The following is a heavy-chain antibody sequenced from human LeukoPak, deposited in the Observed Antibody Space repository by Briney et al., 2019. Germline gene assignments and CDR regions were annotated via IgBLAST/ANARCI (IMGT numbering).Heavy chain of an antibody. V-gene: IGHV3-21*01. Sequence: KSGGSLRLSCAASGFTFSSYSMNWVRQAPGKGLEWVSACSSSGTYIYYTDSVKGRFTVSRDNAKNSVFLQLNSLRAEDTAVYYCARVSIWFGTTEHGMDVWGQGTTVTVSS. CDR2: CSSSGTYI. CDR3: ARVSIWFGTTEHGMDV. J-gene: IGHJ6*02. D-gene: IGHD3-10*01. CDR1: GFTFSSYS.